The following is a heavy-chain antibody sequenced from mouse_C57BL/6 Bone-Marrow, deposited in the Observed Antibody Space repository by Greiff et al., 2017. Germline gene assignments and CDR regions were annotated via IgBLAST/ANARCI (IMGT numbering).Heavy chain of an antibody. J-gene: IGHJ3*01. Sequence: QVQLQQPGAELVKPGASVKLSCKASGYTFTSYWMHWVKQRPGRGLEWIGGIDPNSGGTKYNEKFKGKATLTVDKPSSTAYMQLSSLTSEDSAVYYCARYGSGYREFAYWGQGTMVTVSS. CDR1: GYTFTSYW. D-gene: IGHD3-2*02. V-gene: IGHV1-72*01. CDR2: IDPNSGGT. CDR3: ARYGSGYREFAY.